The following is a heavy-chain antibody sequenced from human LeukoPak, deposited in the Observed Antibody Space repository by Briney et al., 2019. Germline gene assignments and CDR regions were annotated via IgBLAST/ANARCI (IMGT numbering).Heavy chain of an antibody. CDR1: GFTFSSYG. D-gene: IGHD5-18*01. CDR3: AKDQRYSYGPPWVPDY. CDR2: TRYDGSNK. V-gene: IGHV3-30*02. Sequence: GGSLRLSCAASGFTFSSYGIHWVRQAPGKGLEWVAFTRYDGSNKFYADSVKGRFAISRDNSKNTLHLQMNSLRAEDTAVYYCAKDQRYSYGPPWVPDYWGRGTLVTVSS. J-gene: IGHJ4*02.